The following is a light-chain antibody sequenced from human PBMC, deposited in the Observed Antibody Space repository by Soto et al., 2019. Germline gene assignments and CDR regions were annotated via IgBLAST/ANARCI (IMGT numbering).Light chain of an antibody. CDR1: QSFSNTY. CDR2: AAS. V-gene: IGKV3-20*01. Sequence: EIVLTQSPGTLSLSPGERVTLSCRASQSFSNTYLGWYQQKPGQAPRLLIYAASYRATGIPDRFSGSGSGTDFTLTISRLEPEDFAVYYCQHYGSSPYTFGQGTKLEIK. CDR3: QHYGSSPYT. J-gene: IGKJ2*01.